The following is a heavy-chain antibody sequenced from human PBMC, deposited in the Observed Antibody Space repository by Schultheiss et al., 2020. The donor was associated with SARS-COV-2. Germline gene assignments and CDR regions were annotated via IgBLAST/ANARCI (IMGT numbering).Heavy chain of an antibody. D-gene: IGHD5-18*01. J-gene: IGHJ6*02. CDR1: GFTFSSYW. Sequence: GESLKISCAASGFTFSSYWMSWVRQAPGKGLEWVANIKQDGSEKYYVDSVKGRFTISRDNAKNSLYLQMNSLRAEDTAVYYCARVFRDTAMVTGYYYYGMDVWGQGTTVTVSS. CDR3: ARVFRDTAMVTGYYYYGMDV. CDR2: IKQDGSEK. V-gene: IGHV3-7*01.